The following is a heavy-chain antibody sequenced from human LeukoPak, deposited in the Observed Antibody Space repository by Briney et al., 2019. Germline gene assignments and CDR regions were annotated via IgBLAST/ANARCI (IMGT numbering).Heavy chain of an antibody. Sequence: KTRRSLRLSCAPSGFPFTTYTMSWVRQAPGEGVGKVSYISQNTGGTYYSDSVQGRFTSSRDNANNSLYLQSYSLRDEYTAGYYWAAARHAPYYCDFRDVWGKGTTVTVSS. CDR1: GFPFTTYT. J-gene: IGHJ6*03. CDR2: ISQNTGGT. D-gene: IGHD6-25*01. CDR3: AAARHAPYYCDFRDV. V-gene: IGHV3-21*01.